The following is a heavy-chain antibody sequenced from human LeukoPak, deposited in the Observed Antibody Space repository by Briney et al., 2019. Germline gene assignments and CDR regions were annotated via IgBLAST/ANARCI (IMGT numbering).Heavy chain of an antibody. CDR1: GFSFKDYN. Sequence: GGSLRLSCAASGFSFKDYNMHWVRQAPGKGLEWVAVITYDGSNKYYTDSVKGRFTISRDNAKNSLYLQMNSLRAEDTAVYYCARDTGIAASADQFDYWGQGTLVTVSS. V-gene: IGHV3-30*03. D-gene: IGHD6-13*01. CDR3: ARDTGIAASADQFDY. J-gene: IGHJ4*02. CDR2: ITYDGSNK.